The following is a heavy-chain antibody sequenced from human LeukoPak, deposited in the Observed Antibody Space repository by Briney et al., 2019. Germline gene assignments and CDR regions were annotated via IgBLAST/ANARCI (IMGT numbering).Heavy chain of an antibody. CDR3: ARGGGRFDY. J-gene: IGHJ4*02. D-gene: IGHD3-16*01. CDR1: GGSISSYY. CDR2: IYYSGST. V-gene: IGHV4-59*01. Sequence: SETLSLTCTVSGGSISSYYWSWIRQPPGKGLEWVGYIYYSGSTNYNPSLKSRATISVDTSKNQFSLKLSSVTAADTAVYYCARGGGRFDYWGQGTLVTVSS.